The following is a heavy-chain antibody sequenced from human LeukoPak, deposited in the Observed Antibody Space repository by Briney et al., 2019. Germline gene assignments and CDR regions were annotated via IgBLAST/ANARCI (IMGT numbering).Heavy chain of an antibody. D-gene: IGHD3-10*01. Sequence: SETLSLTCTVSGASISSYYWSWIRQPPGKGLEWIGYLYNTRNTYYNPSLKSRVTISVDTSKNQFSLKLSSVTAADTALYYCAKHYMGSSYNHGLDCWGQGTLVTVSS. V-gene: IGHV4-59*08. J-gene: IGHJ4*02. CDR1: GASISSYY. CDR3: AKHYMGSSYNHGLDC. CDR2: LYNTRNT.